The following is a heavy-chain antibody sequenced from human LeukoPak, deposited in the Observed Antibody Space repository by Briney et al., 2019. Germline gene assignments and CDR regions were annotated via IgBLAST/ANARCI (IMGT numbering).Heavy chain of an antibody. CDR1: GGSVSSYY. CDR3: AKYYDFWGGYYDI. V-gene: IGHV4-4*07. J-gene: IGHJ3*02. Sequence: SETLSLTCTVSGGSVSSYYWSWIRQPAGKGLEWIGRIYTSGNTNYNPSLKSRVTMSIDTSKNQFSLKLRSVTAADTAVYYCAKYYDFWGGYYDIWGQGTMVTVYS. D-gene: IGHD3-3*01. CDR2: IYTSGNT.